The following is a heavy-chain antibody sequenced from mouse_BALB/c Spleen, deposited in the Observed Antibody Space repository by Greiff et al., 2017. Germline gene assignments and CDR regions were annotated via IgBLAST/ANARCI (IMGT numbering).Heavy chain of an antibody. CDR2: IRLKSDNYAT. D-gene: IGHD2-2*01. Sequence: EVKLVESGGGLVQPGGSMKLSCVASGFTFSSYWMSWVRQSPEKGLEWVAEIRLKSDNYATHYAESVKGKFTISRDDSKSRLYLQMNSLRAEDTGIYYCTRWLNAMDYWGQGTSVTVSS. CDR3: TRWLNAMDY. CDR1: GFTFSSYW. J-gene: IGHJ4*01. V-gene: IGHV6-6*02.